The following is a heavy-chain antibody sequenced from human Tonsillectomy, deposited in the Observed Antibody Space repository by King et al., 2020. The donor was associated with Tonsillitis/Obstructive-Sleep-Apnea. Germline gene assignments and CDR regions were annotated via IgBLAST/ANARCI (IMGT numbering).Heavy chain of an antibody. V-gene: IGHV4-59*01. CDR2: IYYSGST. Sequence: QLQESGPGLVKPSETLSLTCTVSGGSISSYYWSWIRQPPGKGLEWIGYIYYSGSTNYNPSLKIRVTISVDTSKTQFALKLSSVTAADTAVYYCARGMGSSTSSWGQGTLVTVSS. J-gene: IGHJ5*02. CDR3: ARGMGSSTSS. D-gene: IGHD2-2*01. CDR1: GGSISSYY.